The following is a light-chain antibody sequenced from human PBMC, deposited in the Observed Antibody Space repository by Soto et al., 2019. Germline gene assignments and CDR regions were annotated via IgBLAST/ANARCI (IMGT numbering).Light chain of an antibody. V-gene: IGKV3-15*01. J-gene: IGKJ1*01. CDR3: QQYNRWLLWT. Sequence: EIQTTQPPATRSVTTGERATLSCRASQTVTTNLAWYQQKPGQAPRLLIYGASTRATGISDRFSGSGSGTEFTLTISSLQSEDFAVYYCQQYNRWLLWTFCQGTKVDI. CDR2: GAS. CDR1: QTVTTN.